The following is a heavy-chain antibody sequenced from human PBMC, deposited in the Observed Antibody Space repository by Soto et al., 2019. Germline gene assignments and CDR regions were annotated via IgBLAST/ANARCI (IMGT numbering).Heavy chain of an antibody. V-gene: IGHV3-21*01. D-gene: IGHD2-21*01. J-gene: IGHJ3*02. CDR1: RFTFSSYS. Sequence: GGSLRLSCASSRFTFSSYSMNWVRQSPGKGLEWVSSISSSSDYIYYADSVKGRFTISRDNTKNSLYLQMNSLRADDTAVYYCARGRSAVVSAQNDAFDIWGQATMVTVSS. CDR3: ARGRSAVVSAQNDAFDI. CDR2: ISSSSDYI.